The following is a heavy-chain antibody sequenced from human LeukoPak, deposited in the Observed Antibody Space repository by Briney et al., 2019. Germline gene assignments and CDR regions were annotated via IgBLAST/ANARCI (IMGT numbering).Heavy chain of an antibody. V-gene: IGHV3-30-3*01. D-gene: IGHD3-22*01. CDR3: ARDIGDSSGYYGSYFDY. CDR2: ISYDGINK. J-gene: IGHJ4*02. Sequence: PGGSLRLSCAASGFTFSSYTIHWVRQPPGKGLEWVAVISYDGINKYYADSVKGRFTISRDNSKNTLYLRMNSLRAEDTAVYYCARDIGDSSGYYGSYFDYWGQGTLVTVSS. CDR1: GFTFSSYT.